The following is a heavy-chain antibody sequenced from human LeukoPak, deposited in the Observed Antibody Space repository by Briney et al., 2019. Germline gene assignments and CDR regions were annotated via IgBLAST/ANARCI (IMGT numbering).Heavy chain of an antibody. V-gene: IGHV1-18*01. CDR2: ISAYNGDT. CDR3: ARTPVGFNTVTPTDVRY. CDR1: GYTFTSYG. Sequence: ASVKVSCKASGYTFTSYGFSWVRQAPGQGLEWMGWISAYNGDTNYAQKFQGRVTMTTEKSTTTAYMELRSLRSDDTAMYYCARTPVGFNTVTPTDVRYWGQGTLVTVSS. D-gene: IGHD4-17*01. J-gene: IGHJ4*02.